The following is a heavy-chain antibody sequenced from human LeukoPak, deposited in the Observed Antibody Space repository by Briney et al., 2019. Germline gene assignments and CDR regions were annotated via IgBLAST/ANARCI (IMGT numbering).Heavy chain of an antibody. CDR3: ARHLSGYHQYYFDY. CDR1: GGSFSGYY. D-gene: IGHD3-3*01. J-gene: IGHJ4*02. CDR2: INHSGST. V-gene: IGHV4-34*01. Sequence: SETLSLTCAVYGGSFSGYYWSWIRQPPGKGLEWIGEINHSGSTNYNPSLKSRVTISVDTSKNQFSLKLSSVTAADTAVYYCARHLSGYHQYYFDYWGQGTLVTVSS.